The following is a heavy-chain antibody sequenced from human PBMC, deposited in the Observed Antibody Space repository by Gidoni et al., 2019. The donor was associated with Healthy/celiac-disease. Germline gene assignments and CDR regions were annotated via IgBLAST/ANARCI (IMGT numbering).Heavy chain of an antibody. V-gene: IGHV1-69*06. CDR1: A. Sequence: AISWVRQAPGQGLEWMGGIIPIFGTANYAQKFQGRVTITADKSTSTAYMELSSLRSEDTAVYYCARHRGLVGAMIDYWGQGTLVTVSS. CDR3: ARHRGLVGAMIDY. J-gene: IGHJ4*02. D-gene: IGHD1-26*01. CDR2: IIPIFGTA.